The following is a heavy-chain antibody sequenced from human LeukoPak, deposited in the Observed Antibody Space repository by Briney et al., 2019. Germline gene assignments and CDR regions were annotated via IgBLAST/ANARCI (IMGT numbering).Heavy chain of an antibody. CDR1: GFTFSDYY. V-gene: IGHV3-11*01. D-gene: IGHD3-10*01. CDR2: ISSSGSTI. CDR3: ARMYKGYYGSGSYFHFDY. J-gene: IGHJ4*02. Sequence: PAGSLRLSCAASGFTFSDYYMSWIRQAPGKGLEWVSYISSSGSTIYYADSVKGRFTISRDNAKNSLYLQMNSLRAEDTAVYYCARMYKGYYGSGSYFHFDYWGQGTLVTVSS.